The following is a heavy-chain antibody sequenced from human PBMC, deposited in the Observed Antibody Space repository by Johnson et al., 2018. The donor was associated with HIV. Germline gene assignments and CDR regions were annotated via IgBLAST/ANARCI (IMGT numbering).Heavy chain of an antibody. V-gene: IGHV3-20*04. Sequence: LPPVQSGGGLVPPGGSLRLSCAAPGFTFDDYGMNWVRQGPGKGLEWVSGITWSGGSTGYADAVKARFMISRDNAKNSLYLQINSLRVEDTALYYCVRVGGNGNYFFDPFDMWGQGTMVTVSS. D-gene: IGHD1-26*01. CDR3: VRVGGNGNYFFDPFDM. CDR2: ITWSGGST. CDR1: GFTFDDYG. J-gene: IGHJ3*02.